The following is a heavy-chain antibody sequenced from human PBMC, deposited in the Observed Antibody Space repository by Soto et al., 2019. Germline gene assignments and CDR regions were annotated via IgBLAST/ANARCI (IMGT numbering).Heavy chain of an antibody. D-gene: IGHD6-19*01. CDR3: ARSGSGSGWL. CDR2: ISYTGST. CDR1: GGSVSSGHYY. Sequence: QVQLQESGPGLVRPSETLSLTCTVSGGSVSSGHYYWSWSRQPPGKGLEWIGYISYTGSTNYHPSLKSRVTISVDTSKNQFSLKMNSVTAADTAVYYCARSGSGSGWLGGQGTLVTVSS. V-gene: IGHV4-61*01. J-gene: IGHJ4*02.